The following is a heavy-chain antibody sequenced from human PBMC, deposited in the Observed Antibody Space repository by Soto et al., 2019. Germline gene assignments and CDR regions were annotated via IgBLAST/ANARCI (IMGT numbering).Heavy chain of an antibody. V-gene: IGHV4-61*08. CDR1: GGPISGDYY. D-gene: IGHD1-26*01. J-gene: IGHJ6*02. CDR2: IFYSGST. CDR3: ARSVGTPEYYYYYYGMDV. Sequence: SETLSLTCNVSGGPISGDYYWTWIRQPPGKGLEWIGYIFYSGSTNYNPSLKSRVTMSVDTSKNQFSLKLSSVTAADTAVYYCARSVGTPEYYYYYYGMDVWGQGTTVTVSS.